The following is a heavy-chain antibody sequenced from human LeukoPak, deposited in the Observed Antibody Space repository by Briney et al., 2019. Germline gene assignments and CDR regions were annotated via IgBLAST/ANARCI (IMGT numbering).Heavy chain of an antibody. J-gene: IGHJ4*02. D-gene: IGHD3-10*01. CDR3: AREKFGEQIGFDY. CDR1: GGSISSYY. V-gene: IGHV4-4*09. CDR2: IYTSGST. Sequence: SETLSLTCTVSGGSISSYYWSWIRQPPGKGLEWIGYIYTSGSTNYNPSLKSRVTMSVDTSKNQFSLKLSSVTAADTAVYYCAREKFGEQIGFDYWGQGTLVTVSS.